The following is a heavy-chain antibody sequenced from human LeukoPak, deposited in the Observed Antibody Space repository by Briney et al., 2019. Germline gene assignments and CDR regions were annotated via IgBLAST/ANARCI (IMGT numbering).Heavy chain of an antibody. V-gene: IGHV1-24*01. D-gene: IGHD3-3*01. CDR3: ATMESTYYYYGMGV. CDR1: GYTLTELS. CDR2: FDPEDGET. J-gene: IGHJ6*02. Sequence: ASVKVSCKVSGYTLTELSMHWVRQAPGKGLEWMGGFDPEDGETIYAQKFQGRVTMTEDTSTDTAYMELSSLRSEDTAVYYCATMESTYYYYGMGVWDQGTTVTVSS.